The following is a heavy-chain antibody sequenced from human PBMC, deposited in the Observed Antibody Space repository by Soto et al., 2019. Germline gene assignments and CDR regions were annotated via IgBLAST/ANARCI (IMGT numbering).Heavy chain of an antibody. CDR2: IYPGDSDT. V-gene: IGHV5-51*01. CDR1: GYSFTSYW. Sequence: GESLKISCKGSGYSFTSYWIGWVRQMPGKGLEWMGIIYPGDSDTRYSPSFQGQVTISADKSISTAYLQWSSLKASDTAMYYCARLPEWELLSSYFDYWGQGTLVTVSS. CDR3: ARLPEWELLSSYFDY. J-gene: IGHJ4*02. D-gene: IGHD1-26*01.